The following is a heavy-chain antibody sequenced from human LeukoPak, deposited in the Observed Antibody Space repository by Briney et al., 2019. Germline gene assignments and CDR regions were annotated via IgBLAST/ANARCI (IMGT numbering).Heavy chain of an antibody. CDR2: IYTSGST. CDR3: ARDRGYYDSSGYYH. D-gene: IGHD3-22*01. Sequence: SETLSLTCAVYGGSFSGYYWSWIRQPAGKGLEWIGRIYTSGSTNYNPSLKSRVTMSVDTSKNQFSLKLSSVTAADTAVYYCARDRGYYDSSGYYHWGQGTLVTVSS. V-gene: IGHV4-4*07. CDR1: GGSFSGYY. J-gene: IGHJ5*02.